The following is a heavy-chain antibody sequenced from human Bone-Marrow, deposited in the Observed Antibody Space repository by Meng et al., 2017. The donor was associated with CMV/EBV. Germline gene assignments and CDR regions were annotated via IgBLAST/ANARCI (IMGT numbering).Heavy chain of an antibody. J-gene: IGHJ6*01. Sequence: ASVKVSCKAYGYTFSTYGLTWVRQAPGQGLEWMGWISAYNGKTQYTQSLQGRVTMTTDTSTSTGYMEMRSLRSDDTAIYYCATAFSSYDFWGGLHYNPYYFYGLDVWGQGTAVTVSS. CDR3: ATAFSSYDFWGGLHYNPYYFYGLDV. D-gene: IGHD3-3*01. CDR2: ISAYNGKT. V-gene: IGHV1-18*01. CDR1: GYTFSTYG.